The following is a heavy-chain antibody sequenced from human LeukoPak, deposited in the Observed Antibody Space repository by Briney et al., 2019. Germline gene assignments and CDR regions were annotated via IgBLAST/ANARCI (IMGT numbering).Heavy chain of an antibody. J-gene: IGHJ4*02. CDR3: ARASLDYYYDSSGYYYDY. CDR1: GGSISSSSYY. D-gene: IGHD3-22*01. Sequence: SETLSLTCTVSGGSISSSSYYWGWIRQPPGKGLEWIGSIYYSGSTYYNPSLKSRVTISVDTSKNQFSLKLSSVTAADTAVYYCARASLDYYYDSSGYYYDYWGQGTLVTVSS. CDR2: IYYSGST. V-gene: IGHV4-39*07.